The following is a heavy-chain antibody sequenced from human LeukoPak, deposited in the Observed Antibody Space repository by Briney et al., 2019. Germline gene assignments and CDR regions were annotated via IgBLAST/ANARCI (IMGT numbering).Heavy chain of an antibody. J-gene: IGHJ4*02. Sequence: GWSLRLSCAASGFTFSTYTMAWVRQAPGGGLEWVSGISGDGYSTYYAGSVKGRFAISRDNSKSTLYLQMNSLRAEDTAVYYCAKDFGRNLGGPGYWGRGTRVTVSS. CDR2: ISGDGYST. V-gene: IGHV3-23*01. CDR3: AKDFGRNLGGPGY. D-gene: IGHD3-10*01. CDR1: GFTFSTYT.